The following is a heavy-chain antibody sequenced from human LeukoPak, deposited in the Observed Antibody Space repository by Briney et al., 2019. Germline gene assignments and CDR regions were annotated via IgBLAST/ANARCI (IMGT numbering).Heavy chain of an antibody. V-gene: IGHV2-5*01. J-gene: IGHJ3*02. CDR3: AHNQFWSGSRFEALDI. Sequence: SGPTLVNPTQTLTLTCTFSGCSLSTSGVGVGWIRQPPGKALEWLALIYWNDDKRYSPSLKSRLTITKDTSKNQVVLTMTNMDPVDTATYYCAHNQFWSGSRFEALDIWGQGTMVTVSS. D-gene: IGHD3-3*01. CDR2: IYWNDDK. CDR1: GCSLSTSGVG.